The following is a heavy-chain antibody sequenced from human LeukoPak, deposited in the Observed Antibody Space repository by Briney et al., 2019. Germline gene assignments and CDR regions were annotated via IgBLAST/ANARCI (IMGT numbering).Heavy chain of an antibody. Sequence: PGGSLRLSCAASGFTFDDYGMSWVRQVPGKGLEWVSGINWNGGSTGYADSVKGRFTISRDNAKNSLYLQMNNLRAEDTALYYCARVSSSWYFWYFDLWGRGTLVTVSS. J-gene: IGHJ2*01. V-gene: IGHV3-20*04. CDR3: ARVSSSWYFWYFDL. D-gene: IGHD6-13*01. CDR2: INWNGGST. CDR1: GFTFDDYG.